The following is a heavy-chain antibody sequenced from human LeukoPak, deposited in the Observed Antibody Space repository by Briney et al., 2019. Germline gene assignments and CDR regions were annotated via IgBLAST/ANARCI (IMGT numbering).Heavy chain of an antibody. Sequence: SETLSLTCTVSGGSISSSSYYWGWIRQPPGKGLEWIGSIYYSGSTYYNPSLKSRVTISVDTSKNQFSLKLSSVTAADTAEYYCARHLYSGSYEAAFDIWGQGTMVTVSS. J-gene: IGHJ3*02. CDR3: ARHLYSGSYEAAFDI. V-gene: IGHV4-39*01. CDR2: IYYSGST. CDR1: GGSISSSSYY. D-gene: IGHD1-26*01.